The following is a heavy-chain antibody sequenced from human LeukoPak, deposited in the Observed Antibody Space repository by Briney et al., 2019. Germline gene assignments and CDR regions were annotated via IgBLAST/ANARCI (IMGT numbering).Heavy chain of an antibody. CDR3: ARVREGKFDY. CDR1: GGSISSYY. J-gene: IGHJ4*02. Sequence: SETLSLTCTVSGGSISSYYWSWIRQPPGEGLEWIGYIYYSGSTNYNPSLKSRVTISVDTSKNQFSLKLSSVTAADTAVYYCARVREGKFDYWGQGTLVTVSS. CDR2: IYYSGST. V-gene: IGHV4-59*01. D-gene: IGHD1-26*01.